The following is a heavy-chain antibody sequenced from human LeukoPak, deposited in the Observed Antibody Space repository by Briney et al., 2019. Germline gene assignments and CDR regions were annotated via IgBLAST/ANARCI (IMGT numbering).Heavy chain of an antibody. J-gene: IGHJ4*02. V-gene: IGHV3-23*01. Sequence: AGGSLRLSCAASGFTFSSYAMSWVRQAPGKGLEWVSAISGSGGSTYYADSVKGRFTISRDNSKNTLYLQMNSLRAEDTAVYYCAKGPKIAVAGFPFDYWGQGTLVTVSS. CDR2: ISGSGGST. CDR1: GFTFSSYA. D-gene: IGHD6-19*01. CDR3: AKGPKIAVAGFPFDY.